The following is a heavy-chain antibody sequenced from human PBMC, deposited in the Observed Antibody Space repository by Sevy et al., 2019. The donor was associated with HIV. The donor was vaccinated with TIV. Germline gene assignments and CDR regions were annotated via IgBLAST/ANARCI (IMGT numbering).Heavy chain of an antibody. J-gene: IGHJ4*02. V-gene: IGHV3-23*01. D-gene: IGHD2-2*01. Sequence: GGSLRLSCAASGFTFSTYAMSWVRQAPGKGLEWVSTFSCGCGKINYADSVKGRFTISRDNSKNTLYLQMNSLRAGDTALYYCAREGCSKPLDHWGQGTLVTGSS. CDR2: FSCGCGKI. CDR1: GFTFSTYA. CDR3: AREGCSKPLDH.